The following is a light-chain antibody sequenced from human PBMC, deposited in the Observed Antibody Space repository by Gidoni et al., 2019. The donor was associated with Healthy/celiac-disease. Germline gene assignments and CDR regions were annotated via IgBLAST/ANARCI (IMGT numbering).Light chain of an antibody. CDR3: QQLNSYPIT. CDR2: AAS. CDR1: QGISSY. J-gene: IGKJ5*01. Sequence: IQLTQSPSSLSASVGDRVTLTCRASQGISSYLAWYQQKPGNAPKLLIYAASTLQSGVPSRFSGSGSGTDFTLTISSLQPEDFATYYCQQLNSYPITFGQGTRLEIK. V-gene: IGKV1-9*01.